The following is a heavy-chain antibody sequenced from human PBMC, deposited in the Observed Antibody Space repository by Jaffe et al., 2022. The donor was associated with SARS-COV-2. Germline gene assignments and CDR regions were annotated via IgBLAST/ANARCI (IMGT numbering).Heavy chain of an antibody. CDR3: AKERSYALDV. CDR2: ISGSGGST. Sequence: EVQVLESGGGLVQPGGSLRLSCAASGFTFNSNAMSWVRQAPGKGLEWVSIISGSGGSTYYADSVKGRFTISRDNSKNTLYLQLNSLRAEDTSVYYCAKERSYALDVWGPGTTVTVSS. V-gene: IGHV3-23*01. CDR1: GFTFNSNA. J-gene: IGHJ6*02.